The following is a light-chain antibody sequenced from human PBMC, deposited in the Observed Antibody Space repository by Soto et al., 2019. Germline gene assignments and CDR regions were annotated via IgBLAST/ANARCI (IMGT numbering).Light chain of an antibody. J-gene: IGKJ1*01. CDR1: QSVRGY. Sequence: EIVLTQSPATLSLSPGERATLSCRASQSVRGYLDWYQQKPGQAPRLLIYDTSNRATGVPARFSGSGSGTDFTLTISSLEPEDFAVYYCHQRSDWPTTFGQGTKVDI. CDR2: DTS. V-gene: IGKV3-11*01. CDR3: HQRSDWPTT.